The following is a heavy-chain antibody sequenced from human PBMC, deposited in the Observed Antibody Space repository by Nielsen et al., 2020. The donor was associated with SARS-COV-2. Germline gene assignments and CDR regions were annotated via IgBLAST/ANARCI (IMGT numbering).Heavy chain of an antibody. CDR2: ISYDGSE. J-gene: IGHJ4*01. CDR1: GFTFSNFA. V-gene: IGHV3-30-3*01. D-gene: IGHD2-2*01. CDR3: ARETLDHTSSFVDH. Sequence: GESLKISCAASGFTFSNFAMHWVRQAPGKGLEWMTIISYDGSEHSADSVKGRFTISRDNSKNTLYLHMNSLKPEDTAVYFCARETLDHTSSFVDHWGQGTLVIVSS.